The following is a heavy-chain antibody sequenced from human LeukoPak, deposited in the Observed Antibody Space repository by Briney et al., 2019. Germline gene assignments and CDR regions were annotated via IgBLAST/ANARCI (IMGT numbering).Heavy chain of an antibody. CDR1: GYTVTDFY. D-gene: IGHD6-13*01. CDR2: IHPHSGAT. CDR3: AKGVARRRNFWYHRFDP. J-gene: IGHJ5*02. V-gene: IGHV1-2*02. Sequence: GASVKVSCKASGYTVTDFYLHWLRQAPGQWLEFMGWIHPHSGATFYAPAFEGRVSMTTDTSVNTAYLEVNRLTSNDTAVYYCAKGVARRRNFWYHRFDPWGQGTLVTVSS.